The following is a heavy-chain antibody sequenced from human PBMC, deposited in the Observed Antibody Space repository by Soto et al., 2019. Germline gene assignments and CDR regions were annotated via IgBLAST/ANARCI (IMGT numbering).Heavy chain of an antibody. CDR1: CGSFSGYY. CDR2: INHSGST. CDR3: ARGRREVVVVPAAMFLLRSKWFDP. J-gene: IGHJ5*02. V-gene: IGHV4-34*01. Sequence: PSETLSLTCAVYCGSFSGYYWSWIRQPPGKGLEWIGEINHSGSTNYNPSLKSRVTISVDTSKNQFSLKLSSVTAADTAVYYCARGRREVVVVPAAMFLLRSKWFDPWGQGTLVTVSS. D-gene: IGHD2-2*01.